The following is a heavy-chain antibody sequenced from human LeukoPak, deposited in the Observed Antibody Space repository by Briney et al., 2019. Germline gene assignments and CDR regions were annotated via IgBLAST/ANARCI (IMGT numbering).Heavy chain of an antibody. V-gene: IGHV4-59*01. Sequence: SETLSLTCTVSGGSISSYYWSWIRQPPGKGLEWIGYIYYSGSTNYNPSLKSRVTISVDTSKNQFSLKLSSVTAADTAAYYCAKNQGYCSGGSCSPHNNWFDPWGQGTMVTVCS. CDR3: AKNQGYCSGGSCSPHNNWFDP. D-gene: IGHD2-15*01. CDR2: IYYSGST. CDR1: GGSISSYY. J-gene: IGHJ5*02.